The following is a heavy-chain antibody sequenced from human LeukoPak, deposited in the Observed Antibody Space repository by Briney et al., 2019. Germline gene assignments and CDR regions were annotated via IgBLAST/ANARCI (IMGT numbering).Heavy chain of an antibody. CDR2: INHNGST. Sequence: PSETPSLTCAVYGGSFSGYYWSWIRQPPGKGLEWIGEINHNGSTNYNPSLKSRVTISVDTSKNQLSLKLSSVTAADTAVYYCATRTGYSGYYWGQGTLVTVSS. J-gene: IGHJ4*02. V-gene: IGHV4-34*01. CDR1: GGSFSGYY. D-gene: IGHD5-12*01. CDR3: ATRTGYSGYY.